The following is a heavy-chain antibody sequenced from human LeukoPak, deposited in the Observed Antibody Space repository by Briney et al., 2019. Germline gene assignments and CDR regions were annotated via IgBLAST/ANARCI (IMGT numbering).Heavy chain of an antibody. Sequence: SETLSLTCTVSGGSISSSSYYWGWIRQPPGKGLEWIGSIYYSGSTYYNPSLKSRVTISVDTSKNQFSLKLSSVTAADTAVYYCARDDRQIPNWLDPWGQGTLVTVSS. D-gene: IGHD2-2*01. CDR1: GGSISSSSYY. CDR2: IYYSGST. J-gene: IGHJ5*02. CDR3: ARDDRQIPNWLDP. V-gene: IGHV4-39*07.